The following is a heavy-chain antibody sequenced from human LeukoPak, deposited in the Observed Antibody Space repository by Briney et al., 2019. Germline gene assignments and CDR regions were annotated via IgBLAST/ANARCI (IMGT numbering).Heavy chain of an antibody. Sequence: GGSLRLSCAASGFTFSSYAMSWVRQAPGKGLEWVSAISGSGGSTYYADSVKGRFTISRDNSKNTLYLQMNSLRAEDTAVYYCASLYCTHTTCYYFDYWGQGTLVSVSS. CDR2: ISGSGGST. J-gene: IGHJ4*02. CDR3: ASLYCTHTTCYYFDY. V-gene: IGHV3-23*01. CDR1: GFTFSSYA. D-gene: IGHD2-2*01.